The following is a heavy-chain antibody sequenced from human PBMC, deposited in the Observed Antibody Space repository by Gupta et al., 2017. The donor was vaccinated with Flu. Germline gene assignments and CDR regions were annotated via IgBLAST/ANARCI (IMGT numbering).Heavy chain of an antibody. D-gene: IGHD5-12*01. CDR1: YW. J-gene: IGHJ4*02. CDR3: ARHGSHHFNY. Sequence: YWMACVRQARGKGREGVANIKEDGSDKYYMDSVTVRFTNSRDNAKSSLYLQMNSLRVEDTAWYYGARHGSHHFNYWGQGTRVTGSA. CDR2: IKEDGSDK. V-gene: IGHV3-7*01.